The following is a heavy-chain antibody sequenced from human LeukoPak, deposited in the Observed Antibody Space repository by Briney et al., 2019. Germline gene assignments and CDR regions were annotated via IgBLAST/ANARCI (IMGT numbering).Heavy chain of an antibody. CDR3: ARGPVPYQLTIDY. D-gene: IGHD2-2*01. J-gene: IGHJ4*02. V-gene: IGHV3-23*01. CDR2: ISGSGGST. CDR1: GFTFSSYA. Sequence: GGSLRLSCAASGFTFSSYAMSWVRQAPGKGLEWVSAISGSGGSTYYADSVKGRFTISRDNSKNTLYLQMNSLRAEDTAVYYCARGPVPYQLTIDYWGQGTLVTVSS.